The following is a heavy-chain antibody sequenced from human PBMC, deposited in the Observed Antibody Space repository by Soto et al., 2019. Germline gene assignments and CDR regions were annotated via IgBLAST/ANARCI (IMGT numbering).Heavy chain of an antibody. CDR1: GYSFTSYW. Sequence: PGESLKISCKGSGYSFTSYWIGWVRQMPGKGLEWMGIIYPGDSDTRYSPSFQGQVTISADKSIITAYLQWSSLKASDTAMYYCARHKAATTRYYYYYYYMDVWGKGTTVTVSS. D-gene: IGHD2-15*01. CDR2: IYPGDSDT. V-gene: IGHV5-51*01. CDR3: ARHKAATTRYYYYYYYMDV. J-gene: IGHJ6*03.